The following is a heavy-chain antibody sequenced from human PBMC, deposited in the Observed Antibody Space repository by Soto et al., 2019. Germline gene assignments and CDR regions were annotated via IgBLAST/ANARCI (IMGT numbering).Heavy chain of an antibody. CDR3: ARDVPAAYYFDY. CDR2: IYYSGST. J-gene: IGHJ4*02. V-gene: IGHV4-31*03. Sequence: SETLSLTCTVSGGSISSGGYYWSWIRQHPGKGLEWIGYIYYSGSTYYNPSLKSRVTISVDTSKNQFSLKLSSVTAADTAVYYCARDVPAAYYFDYWGKGTLVTVSS. CDR1: GGSISSGGYY. D-gene: IGHD2-2*01.